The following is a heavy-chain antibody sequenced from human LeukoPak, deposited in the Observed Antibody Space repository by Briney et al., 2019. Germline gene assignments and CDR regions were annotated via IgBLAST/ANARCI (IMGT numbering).Heavy chain of an antibody. CDR1: GFTFSSYA. V-gene: IGHV3-15*01. CDR3: TTGGWVFDY. CDR2: IKSKTDGGTT. J-gene: IGHJ4*02. Sequence: GGSLRLSCAVSGFTFSSYAMSWVRQAPGEGLEWVGRIKSKTDGGTTDYAAPVKGRFTISRDDSKNTLYLQMNSLKTEDTAVYYCTTGGWVFDYWGQGTLVTVSS. D-gene: IGHD6-19*01.